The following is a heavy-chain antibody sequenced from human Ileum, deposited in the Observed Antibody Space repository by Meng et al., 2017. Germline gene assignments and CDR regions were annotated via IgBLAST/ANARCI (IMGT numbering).Heavy chain of an antibody. CDR1: GGSFSGYY. Sequence: QVQPQQWGAGLLKPSETRPLTCAVYGGSFSGYYLSWIRQPPEKGLEWIGEIHHSGSTNYNPSLKSRVTTSVDTSKNQFSLKLTSVTAADTAVYYCARGAWLVRGVIISSFDYWGQGALVTVSS. CDR3: ARGAWLVRGVIISSFDY. CDR2: IHHSGST. D-gene: IGHD3-10*01. J-gene: IGHJ4*02. V-gene: IGHV4-34*01.